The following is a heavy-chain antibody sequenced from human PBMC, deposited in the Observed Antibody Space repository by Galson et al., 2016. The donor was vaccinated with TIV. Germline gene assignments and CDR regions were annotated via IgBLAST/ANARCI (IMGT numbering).Heavy chain of an antibody. CDR3: AEASKYESSGYYRDVFDI. D-gene: IGHD3-22*01. CDR1: GIIFNSYA. J-gene: IGHJ3*02. CDR2: IIPMFGTA. V-gene: IGHV1-69*06. Sequence: SVKVSCKASGIIFNSYAISWVRQAPGQGLEWMGGIIPMFGTANYARNFQGRVKITADKSTSTAYMELSSLRSEDTAVYYCAEASKYESSGYYRDVFDIWGQGTTVTVSS.